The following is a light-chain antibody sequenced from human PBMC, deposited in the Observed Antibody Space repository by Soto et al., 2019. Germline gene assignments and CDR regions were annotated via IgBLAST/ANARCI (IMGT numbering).Light chain of an antibody. Sequence: IQLTQSPSSLSASVGDRVTITCRASQGSNKFLAWYQQRPGKAPQLLVYGASTLQSGVPSWFSGSGSGTDFNLTISSLQPEDFATYYCQQFTNFRFTFGQGTKLDIK. J-gene: IGKJ2*01. V-gene: IGKV1-9*01. CDR3: QQFTNFRFT. CDR2: GAS. CDR1: QGSNKF.